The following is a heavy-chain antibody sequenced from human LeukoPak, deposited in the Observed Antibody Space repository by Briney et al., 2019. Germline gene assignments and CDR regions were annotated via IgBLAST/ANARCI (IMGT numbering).Heavy chain of an antibody. CDR1: GGSISSGSYY. D-gene: IGHD4-17*01. J-gene: IGHJ3*02. CDR2: IYTSGST. Sequence: SETLSLTCTVSGGSISSGSYYWSWIRQPAGKGLEWIGRIYTSGSTNYNPSLKSRVTISVDTSKNQFSLKLSSVTAADTAVYYCARAHGDDAFDIWGQGTMVTVSS. V-gene: IGHV4-61*02. CDR3: ARAHGDDAFDI.